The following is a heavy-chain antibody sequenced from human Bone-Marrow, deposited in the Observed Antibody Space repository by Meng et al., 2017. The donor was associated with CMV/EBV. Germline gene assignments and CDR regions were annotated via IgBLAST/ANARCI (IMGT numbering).Heavy chain of an antibody. CDR1: GGSVSSGSYY. CDR2: IYYSGST. Sequence: SETLSLTCNVSGGSVSSGSYYWSWIRQPPGKGLEWIGYIYYSGSTNYNPSLKSRVTISVDTSKNQFSLKLSSVTAADTAVYYCARDEGPYYYDSSGPGGNWFDPWGQGTLVTVSS. CDR3: ARDEGPYYYDSSGPGGNWFDP. J-gene: IGHJ5*02. D-gene: IGHD3-22*01. V-gene: IGHV4-61*01.